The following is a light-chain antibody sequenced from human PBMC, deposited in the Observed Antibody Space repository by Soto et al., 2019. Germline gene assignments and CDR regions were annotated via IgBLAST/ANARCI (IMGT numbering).Light chain of an antibody. CDR2: GAS. CDR1: RSISIAY. CDR3: QQYGSSPYT. V-gene: IGKV3-20*01. Sequence: EIVLTQSPGTVSLSPGERATLSCRASRSISIAYLVWYQQKPGQAPRLLIYGASTRATGIPDRFSASGSGTDFTLTISRLEPEDCAVYYCQQYGSSPYTFGQGKKLEIK. J-gene: IGKJ2*01.